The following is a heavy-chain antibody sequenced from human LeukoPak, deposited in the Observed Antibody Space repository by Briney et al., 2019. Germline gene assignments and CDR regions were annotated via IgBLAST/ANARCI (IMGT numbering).Heavy chain of an antibody. CDR1: GFTFRSYA. CDR2: ISYDGSLE. D-gene: IGHD3-22*01. Sequence: PGGSLRLSCAASGFTFRSYAMHWVRQAPGKGLEWVTLISYDGSLEDYTESVKGRFTISRDNSKNTLYLQMNSLRAEDAAVYYCARVLHKRNYDSSDYYGSWGQGTLVTVSS. V-gene: IGHV3-30*03. J-gene: IGHJ5*02. CDR3: ARVLHKRNYDSSDYYGS.